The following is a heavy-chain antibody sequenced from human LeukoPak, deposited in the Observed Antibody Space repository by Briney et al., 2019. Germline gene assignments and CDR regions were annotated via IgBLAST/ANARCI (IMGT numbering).Heavy chain of an antibody. Sequence: GGSLRLSCAASGFTFSDYYMSWIRQAPGKGLEWVSYISSSSSYTNYADSVKGRFTISRDNAKNSLYLQMNSLRAEDTAVYYCAGEGDYAEYYYYYGMDVWGQGTTVTVSS. CDR2: ISSSSSYT. J-gene: IGHJ6*02. CDR1: GFTFSDYY. CDR3: AGEGDYAEYYYYYGMDV. V-gene: IGHV3-11*06. D-gene: IGHD4-17*01.